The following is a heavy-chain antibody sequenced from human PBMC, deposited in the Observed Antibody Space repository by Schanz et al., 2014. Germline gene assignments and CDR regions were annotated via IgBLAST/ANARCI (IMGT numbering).Heavy chain of an antibody. CDR3: ARDRDQWDGNYLDY. Sequence: QVQLVQSGAEVKKPGASVKVSCKASGYTFTSYSMNWVRQAPGQGLEWMGWINTHTGNPTYAQGFTGRFVFSLDTSVSTAYLQISSLKADDSAVYYCARDRDQWDGNYLDYWGQGTLVTVSS. D-gene: IGHD1-26*01. CDR1: GYTFTSYS. J-gene: IGHJ4*02. CDR2: INTHTGNP. V-gene: IGHV7-4-1*02.